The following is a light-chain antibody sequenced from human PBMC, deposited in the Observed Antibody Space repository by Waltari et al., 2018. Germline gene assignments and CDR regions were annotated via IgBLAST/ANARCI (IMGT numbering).Light chain of an antibody. CDR3: QQYYTTPRT. CDR1: QSVLYSSTTNNY. J-gene: IGKJ1*01. V-gene: IGKV4-1*01. CDR2: WAS. Sequence: DIVMTQSPDSLAVSLGERATINCNSSQSVLYSSTTNNYLAWYRQKPGQPPKLLFYWASTRASGVPDRFSGSGSGTDFTLTISSLQAEDVAVYYCQQYYTTPRTFGQGTTVEIK.